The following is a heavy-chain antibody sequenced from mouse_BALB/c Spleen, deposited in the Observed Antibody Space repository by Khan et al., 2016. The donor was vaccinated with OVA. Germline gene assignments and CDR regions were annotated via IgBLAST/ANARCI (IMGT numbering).Heavy chain of an antibody. Sequence: EVELVESGGDFVRPGGSLKLSCAASGFTFSTYGMSWVRQTPDKRLEWVATINTGGAYTYYPDSVKGRFTIFRDNAKNTLYLQLNSLKSEDTAIYYCARLAYYYNSGGFAYWGQGTLVTVSA. CDR2: INTGGAYT. D-gene: IGHD1-1*02. V-gene: IGHV5-6*01. J-gene: IGHJ3*01. CDR3: ARLAYYYNSGGFAY. CDR1: GFTFSTYG.